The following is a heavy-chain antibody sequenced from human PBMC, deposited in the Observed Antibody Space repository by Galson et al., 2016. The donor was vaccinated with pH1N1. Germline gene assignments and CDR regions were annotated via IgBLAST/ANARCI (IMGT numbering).Heavy chain of an antibody. J-gene: IGHJ4*02. CDR2: IYYRGRT. D-gene: IGHD2-21*02. Sequence: TLSLTCTVSGGSISTGGYYWSWIRQQPGKGLEWIGYIYYRGRTYYNPSHKSRVSIAMDTSKNQFSLRLTSVTAADTAEYYCARTFVETLCDGDCYDTSGFDSCGQGTLVTVSS. CDR1: GGSISTGGYY. V-gene: IGHV4-31*03. CDR3: ARTFVETLCDGDCYDTSGFDS.